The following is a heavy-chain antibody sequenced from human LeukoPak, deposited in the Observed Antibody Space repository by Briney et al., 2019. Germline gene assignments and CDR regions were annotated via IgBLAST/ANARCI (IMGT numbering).Heavy chain of an antibody. J-gene: IGHJ4*02. CDR2: IYYSGST. D-gene: IGHD3-22*01. CDR1: GGSISSYY. Sequence: SETLSLTCTVSGGSISSYYWGWIRQPPGQGLEWIGYIYYSGSTNYNPSLKSRVTISVDTPKNQFSLKLSSVTAADTAVYYCARGSGYYYDSAHFDYWGQGTLVTVSS. V-gene: IGHV4-59*01. CDR3: ARGSGYYYDSAHFDY.